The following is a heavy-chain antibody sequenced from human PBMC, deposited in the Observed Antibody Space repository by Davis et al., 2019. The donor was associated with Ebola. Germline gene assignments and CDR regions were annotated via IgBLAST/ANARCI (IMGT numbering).Heavy chain of an antibody. CDR2: IYPGDSDT. CDR3: ARRCIAVAGTGGDAFDI. Sequence: KVSCKGSGYSFTSYWIGWVRQMPGKGLEWMGIIYPGDSDTRYSPSFQGQVTISADKSISTAYLQWSSLKASDTAMYYCARRCIAVAGTGGDAFDIWGQGTMVTVSS. D-gene: IGHD6-19*01. CDR1: GYSFTSYW. V-gene: IGHV5-51*01. J-gene: IGHJ3*02.